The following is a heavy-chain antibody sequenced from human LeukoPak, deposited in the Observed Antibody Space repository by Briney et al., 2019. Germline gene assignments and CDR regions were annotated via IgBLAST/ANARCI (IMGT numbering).Heavy chain of an antibody. J-gene: IGHJ4*02. CDR3: ARRGITPDY. CDR1: GFTFSSYE. CDR2: ISSSGSTI. Sequence: PGGSLRLSCAASGFTFSSYEMNWVRQAPGKGLEWVSYISSSGSTIYYAGSVKGRFTISRDNAKNSLYLQMNSLRAEDTAVYYCARRGITPDYWGQGTLVTVSS. D-gene: IGHD3-10*01. V-gene: IGHV3-48*03.